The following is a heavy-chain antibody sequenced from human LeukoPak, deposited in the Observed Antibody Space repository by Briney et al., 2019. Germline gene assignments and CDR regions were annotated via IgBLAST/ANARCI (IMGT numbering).Heavy chain of an antibody. Sequence: GASVKVSCKASGYTFTCYYMHWVRQAPGQGLEWMGRINPNSGGTNYAQKFQGRVTMPRETSISTAYMELSRLRSDDTAVYYCAREGRWELPIDYWGQGTLVTVSS. V-gene: IGHV1-2*06. CDR2: INPNSGGT. CDR1: GYTFTCYY. D-gene: IGHD1-26*01. CDR3: AREGRWELPIDY. J-gene: IGHJ4*02.